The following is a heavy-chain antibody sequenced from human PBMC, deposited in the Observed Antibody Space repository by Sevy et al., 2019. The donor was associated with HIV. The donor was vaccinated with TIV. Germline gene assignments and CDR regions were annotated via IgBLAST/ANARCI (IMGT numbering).Heavy chain of an antibody. CDR1: GFTFGDYA. CDR3: TRDSSGWYGARYYYYGMDV. D-gene: IGHD6-19*01. V-gene: IGHV3-49*03. CDR2: IRSKAYGGTT. J-gene: IGHJ6*02. Sequence: GGSLRLSCTASGFTFGDYAMSWFRQAPGKGLEWVGFIRSKAYGGTTEYAASVKGRFTISRDDSKSIANLQMNSLKTEDTAVYYCTRDSSGWYGARYYYYGMDVWGQGTTVTVSS.